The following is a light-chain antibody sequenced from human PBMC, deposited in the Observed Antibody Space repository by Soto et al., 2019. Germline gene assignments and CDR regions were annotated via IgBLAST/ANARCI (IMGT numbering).Light chain of an antibody. CDR1: QSVLYSSNNKNF. Sequence: DIVMTQSPDSLAVSLGERATINCKSSQSVLYSSNNKNFLDWYQQKPGQPPKLLIYWASTRASGVPDRFSGSGYGTDFTLTISSLQAEDVAFYYCQQYYSTPLTFGGGTKVEIK. CDR2: WAS. J-gene: IGKJ4*01. CDR3: QQYYSTPLT. V-gene: IGKV4-1*01.